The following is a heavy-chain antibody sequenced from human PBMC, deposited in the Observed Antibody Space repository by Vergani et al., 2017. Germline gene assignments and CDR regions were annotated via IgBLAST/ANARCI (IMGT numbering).Heavy chain of an antibody. V-gene: IGHV1-2*02. CDR3: APCGGDRWGAGPGPGYDNYMDV. CDR1: GYSFTSHD. Sequence: QVQLVQSGAEVKKPGASVKVSCEASGYSFTSHDIYWVRQAPGQGLEWMGWINPNSGGTNYAQKFQGRFTLTRDTSISTAYMELSRLRSDDTAVYYCAPCGGDRWGAGPGPGYDNYMDVWGKGTTVTVSS. J-gene: IGHJ6*03. CDR2: INPNSGGT. D-gene: IGHD2-21*01.